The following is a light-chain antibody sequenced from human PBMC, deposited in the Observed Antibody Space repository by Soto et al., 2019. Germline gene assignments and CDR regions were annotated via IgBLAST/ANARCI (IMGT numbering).Light chain of an antibody. CDR2: GAY. CDR1: QSVSSN. Sequence: EIVMTQSPATLSVSPGEGATLSCRASQSVSSNLAWYQQKPGQAPRLLIYGAYIRATGIPARISGSGSGTEFTLTISSLQSEDFAVYDCQQYNNWPYTFGQGTKLEIK. J-gene: IGKJ2*01. CDR3: QQYNNWPYT. V-gene: IGKV3-15*01.